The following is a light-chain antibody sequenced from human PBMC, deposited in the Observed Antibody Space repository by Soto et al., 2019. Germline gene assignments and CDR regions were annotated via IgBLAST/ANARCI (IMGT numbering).Light chain of an antibody. J-gene: IGKJ1*01. CDR3: QQYDNWWT. CDR1: QSVTSN. V-gene: IGKV3-15*01. Sequence: EIVMTQSPATLSVSPGERATLSCRASQSVTSNLAWYQKKPGQAPRLLIYGASTRATGIPARFSGSGSGTDLTLTISSLQSEDFAVYYCQQYDNWWTFGQGTRVEIK. CDR2: GAS.